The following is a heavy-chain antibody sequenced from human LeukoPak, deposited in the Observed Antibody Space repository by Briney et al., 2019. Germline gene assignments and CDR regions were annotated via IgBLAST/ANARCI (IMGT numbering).Heavy chain of an antibody. CDR2: INHSGST. CDR1: GGSFSGYY. Sequence: KPSETLSLTCAVYGGSFSGYYWSWIRQPPAKGLEWIGEINHSGSTNYNPSLKSRVTISVDTSKNQFSLKLSSVTAADTAVYYCARVWTTGDTAMFSSYFDYWGQGTLVTVSS. CDR3: ARVWTTGDTAMFSSYFDY. V-gene: IGHV4-34*01. D-gene: IGHD5-18*01. J-gene: IGHJ4*02.